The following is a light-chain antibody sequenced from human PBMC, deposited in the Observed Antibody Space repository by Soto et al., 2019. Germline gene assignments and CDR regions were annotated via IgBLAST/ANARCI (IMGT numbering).Light chain of an antibody. CDR1: SSDVGSYNL. Sequence: SALTQPASVSGSPGQSITISCTGTSSDVGSYNLVSWYQQHPGKAPKLMIYEGSKRPSGVSNRFSGSKSGNTASLTISGLQAEDEADYYCCSYAGSSTFEGFGTGTKVTVL. J-gene: IGLJ1*01. CDR3: CSYAGSSTFEG. V-gene: IGLV2-23*03. CDR2: EGS.